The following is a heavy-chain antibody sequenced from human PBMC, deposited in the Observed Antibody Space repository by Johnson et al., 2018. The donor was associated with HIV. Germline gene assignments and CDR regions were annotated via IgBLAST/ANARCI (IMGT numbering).Heavy chain of an antibody. CDR3: AKIRRAYYEDAFDM. CDR2: ISGSGGST. Sequence: MQLVESGGGLVQPGGSLRLSCAASGFTFSNAWMSWVRQAPGKGLEWVSAISGSGGSTYYADSVKGRFTISRDNSKNTVYLQRNRRRPEDTAVYYCAKIRRAYYEDAFDMWGQGTMVTVSS. J-gene: IGHJ3*02. D-gene: IGHD3-22*01. CDR1: GFTFSNAW. V-gene: IGHV3-23*04.